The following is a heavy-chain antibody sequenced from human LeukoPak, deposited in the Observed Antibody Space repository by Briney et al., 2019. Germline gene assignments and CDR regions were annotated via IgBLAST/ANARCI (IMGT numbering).Heavy chain of an antibody. CDR3: ARAYYDSSGRYFDY. Sequence: PGGSLRLSCAASVFTFNRYGMHWVPQSPGKGLVCVSRINSDGNSTSYADSVKGRFTISRDNAKNTLYLQMNSLRAEDTAVYYCARAYYDSSGRYFDYWGQGTLVTVSS. CDR2: INSDGNST. J-gene: IGHJ4*02. V-gene: IGHV3-74*01. D-gene: IGHD3-22*01. CDR1: VFTFNRYG.